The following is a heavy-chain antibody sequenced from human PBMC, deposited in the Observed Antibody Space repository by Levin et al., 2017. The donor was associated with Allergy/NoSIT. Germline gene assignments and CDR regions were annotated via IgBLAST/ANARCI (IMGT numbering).Heavy chain of an antibody. V-gene: IGHV3-7*01. J-gene: IGHJ4*02. CDR3: SRSSDFWMGEDS. CDR2: IKKDGSEK. CDR1: GFSITTYW. Sequence: GGSLRLSCAASGFSITTYWMNWVRQAPGRGLEWVAKIKKDGSEKYHRDSVRGRFIISRDNGHNLVYLQMNNLRPTDTAVYYCSRSSDFWMGEDSWGQGTLVTVSS. D-gene: IGHD3/OR15-3a*01.